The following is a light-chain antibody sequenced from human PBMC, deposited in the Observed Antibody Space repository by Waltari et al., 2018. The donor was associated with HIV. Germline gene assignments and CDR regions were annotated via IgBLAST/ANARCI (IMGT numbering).Light chain of an antibody. CDR3: ASWEDKLKGYV. CDR2: SNG. CDR1: RSNIGHNL. J-gene: IGLJ1*01. V-gene: IGLV1-44*01. Sequence: QSVVTQPPSASESPGQTITISCSGSRSNIGHNLVNWYQHLPGAGPKLLIFSNGQRPSAVHDQTTGSKSGTSAALAISGLQPEEEADYYCASWEDKLKGYVFGSGTKVTV.